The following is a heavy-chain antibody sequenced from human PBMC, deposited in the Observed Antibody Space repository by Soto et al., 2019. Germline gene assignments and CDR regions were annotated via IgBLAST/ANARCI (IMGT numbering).Heavy chain of an antibody. V-gene: IGHV4-30-2*03. CDR1: GGSINSGGYS. Sequence: SETLSLTCTVSGGSINSGGYSWTWIRQPPGKGLEWIGFIYHTGTTYYNPSLKSRVTISVDTSKNQFSLKLSSVTAADTAVYYCARPTMVGGVIIGFRWFDPWAQGTLVTVSS. D-gene: IGHD3-10*01. CDR2: IYHTGTT. J-gene: IGHJ5*02. CDR3: ARPTMVGGVIIGFRWFDP.